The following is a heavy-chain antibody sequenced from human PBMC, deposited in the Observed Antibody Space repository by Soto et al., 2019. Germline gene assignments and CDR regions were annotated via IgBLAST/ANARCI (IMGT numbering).Heavy chain of an antibody. D-gene: IGHD3-16*01. V-gene: IGHV1-69*13. Sequence: SVKVSCKASGGTFSSHAISWVRQAPGQGLEWMGGIIPFFKATNYAQKFQGRATITADDSTSTAYMDLYSLRSEDTAVYYCARDVPLNYYDGTFSYYALDVWGQGTTVTVSS. CDR2: IIPFFKAT. CDR1: GGTFSSHA. CDR3: ARDVPLNYYDGTFSYYALDV. J-gene: IGHJ6*02.